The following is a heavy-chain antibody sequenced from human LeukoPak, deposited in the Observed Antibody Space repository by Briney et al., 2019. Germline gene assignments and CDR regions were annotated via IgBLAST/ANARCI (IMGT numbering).Heavy chain of an antibody. V-gene: IGHV1-24*01. CDR1: GYTLTELS. D-gene: IGHD3-22*01. CDR2: FNPEDGET. Sequence: GASVKVSFKVSGYTLTELSMHWVRQAPGKGLEWMGGFNPEDGETIYAQKFQGRVTMTEDTSTDTAYMELSSLRSEDTAVYYCATSDYESPLAGWGQGTLVTVSS. CDR3: ATSDYESPLAG. J-gene: IGHJ4*02.